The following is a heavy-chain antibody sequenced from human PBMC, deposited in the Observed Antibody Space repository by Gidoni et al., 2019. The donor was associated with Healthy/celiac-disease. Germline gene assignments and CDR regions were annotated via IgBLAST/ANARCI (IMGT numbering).Heavy chain of an antibody. V-gene: IGHV3-23*01. D-gene: IGHD5-18*01. CDR2: ISGRGGST. J-gene: IGHJ4*02. Sequence: EVQLLESGGGLVQPGGSLRLSCAASGFTFSNYAMSWVRQAPGKGLEWVSAISGRGGSTYYADSVKGRFTISRDNSKNTLYLQMNSLRAEDTAVYYCAKGDGYTYGYYFDYWGQGTLVTVSS. CDR3: AKGDGYTYGYYFDY. CDR1: GFTFSNYA.